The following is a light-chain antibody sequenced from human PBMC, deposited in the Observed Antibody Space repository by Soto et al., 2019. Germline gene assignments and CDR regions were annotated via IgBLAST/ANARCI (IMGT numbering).Light chain of an antibody. J-gene: IGLJ1*01. CDR3: GSWDSSLGVYV. Sequence: QSVLTQPPSVSAAPGQKVTISCSGSSSNIGGNSVSWYRQLPGTAPKPLIYYDNKLPSGFPDRFSGPNSGTSATLGITGFKTGDEADYYCGSWDSSLGVYVFGTGTRVNV. V-gene: IGLV1-51*01. CDR2: YDN. CDR1: SSNIGGNS.